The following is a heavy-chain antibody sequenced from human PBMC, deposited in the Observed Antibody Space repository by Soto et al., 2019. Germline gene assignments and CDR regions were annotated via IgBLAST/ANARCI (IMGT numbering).Heavy chain of an antibody. V-gene: IGHV3-7*01. CDR3: ARGTWGAYY. J-gene: IGHJ4*02. Sequence: EVQLVESGGSLVQPGGSLRLSCATSGFTFGSYWMTWVRQAPGKGLEWVANIKEDGSEKYYVDSVKGRFTISRDNAKNSLYLQMNSLRAEDTAVYYCARGTWGAYYWGQGVLVTVSS. CDR2: IKEDGSEK. D-gene: IGHD3-16*01. CDR1: GFTFGSYW.